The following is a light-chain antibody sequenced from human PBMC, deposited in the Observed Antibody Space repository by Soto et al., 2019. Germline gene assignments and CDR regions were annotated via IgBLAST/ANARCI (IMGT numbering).Light chain of an antibody. Sequence: ENVLTQSPGTLSLSPGERATLSCRASQSISSSYLAWYQQKPGQAPRLLIYGASSRATGTPDRFSGSGSGTDFTLTISRLEPEDFAVYYCQQHYSSPWTFGLGTKVDIK. V-gene: IGKV3-20*01. J-gene: IGKJ1*01. CDR3: QQHYSSPWT. CDR2: GAS. CDR1: QSISSSY.